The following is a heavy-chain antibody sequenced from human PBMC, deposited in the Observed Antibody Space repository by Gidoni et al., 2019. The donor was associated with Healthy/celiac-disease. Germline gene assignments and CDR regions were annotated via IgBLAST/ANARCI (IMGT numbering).Heavy chain of an antibody. J-gene: IGHJ2*01. Sequence: QITFEESGPTLVKPTQTLPLTCTVSGFPLSTRGVGVGWILQPPGKALEWLALSSWNDDKRYSPSLKSRLTITKDTSKNQVVLTMTNMDPVDTATYYCAHRYSSGWHDWYFDLWGRGTLVTVSS. CDR3: AHRYSSGWHDWYFDL. CDR2: SSWNDDK. V-gene: IGHV2-5*01. D-gene: IGHD6-19*01. CDR1: GFPLSTRGVG.